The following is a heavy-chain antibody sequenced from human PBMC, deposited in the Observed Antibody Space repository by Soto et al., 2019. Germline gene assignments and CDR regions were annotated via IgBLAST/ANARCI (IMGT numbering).Heavy chain of an antibody. Sequence: SVKVSCKASGGTFSSYAISWVRQAPGQGLEWMGGIIPIFVTANYAQKFQGRVTITADESTSTAYMELSSLRSEDTAVYYCARGGDYDFWSGYYRYWGQGTLVTGSS. CDR2: IIPIFVTA. J-gene: IGHJ4*02. V-gene: IGHV1-69*13. CDR1: GGTFSSYA. D-gene: IGHD3-3*01. CDR3: ARGGDYDFWSGYYRY.